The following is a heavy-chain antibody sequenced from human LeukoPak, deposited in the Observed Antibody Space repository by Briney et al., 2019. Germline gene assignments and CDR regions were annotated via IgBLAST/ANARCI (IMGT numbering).Heavy chain of an antibody. V-gene: IGHV4-39*07. CDR1: GGFISSSSYY. D-gene: IGHD3-22*01. J-gene: IGHJ3*02. CDR2: IYYSGST. CDR3: ARDNYYDSSGYYYGRVAFDI. Sequence: SETLSLTCTVSGGFISSSSYYWGWIRQPPGKGLEWIGSIYYSGSTYYNPSLKSRVTISVDTSKNQFSLKLSSVTAADTAVYYCARDNYYDSSGYYYGRVAFDIWGQGTMVTVSS.